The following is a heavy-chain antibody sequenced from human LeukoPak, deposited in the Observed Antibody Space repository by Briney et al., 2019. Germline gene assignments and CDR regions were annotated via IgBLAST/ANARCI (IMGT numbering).Heavy chain of an antibody. Sequence: GGSLRLSCVVSGISLSNYAMTWVRQAPGKGLEWISYISERGGSTTYADSVKGRFTISRDTSLNTLYLQMNNLRAEDTAVYFCAKRGVVIRGILVIGYHQEAYHYDFWGQGVLVTVSS. J-gene: IGHJ4*02. D-gene: IGHD3-10*01. CDR2: ISERGGST. CDR3: AKRGVVIRGILVIGYHQEAYHYDF. V-gene: IGHV3-23*01. CDR1: GISLSNYA.